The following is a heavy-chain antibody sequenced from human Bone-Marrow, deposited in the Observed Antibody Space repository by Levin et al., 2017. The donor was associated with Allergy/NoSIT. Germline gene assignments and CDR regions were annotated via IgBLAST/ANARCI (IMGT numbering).Heavy chain of an antibody. D-gene: IGHD5-18*01. J-gene: IGHJ4*02. CDR2: ISHDGSSV. CDR3: ARGQGGYSFGYGVGVLDH. Sequence: GGSLRLSCAVSGFTFDSYAMHWVRQTPGKGLDWVAVISHDGSSVYYADSVKGRFTISRDNSKNTLYLEMSSLRDDDTALFYCARGQGGYSFGYGVGVLDHWGQGTQVTVSS. V-gene: IGHV3-30-3*01. CDR1: GFTFDSYA.